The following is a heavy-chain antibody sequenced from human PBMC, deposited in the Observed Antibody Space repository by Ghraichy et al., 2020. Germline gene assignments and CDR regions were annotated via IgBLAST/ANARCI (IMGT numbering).Heavy chain of an antibody. CDR2: MYYSGSS. Sequence: SQTLSLTCTVSGGSISSYYWSWIRQPPGKGPEWIGYMYYSGSSNYNPSLKSRVTISVDTSKKQFSPKLSSVTAADTAVYYCARGHTLYYDSSGYQYAFDIWGQGTMVTVSS. CDR1: GGSISSYY. D-gene: IGHD3-22*01. CDR3: ARGHTLYYDSSGYQYAFDI. J-gene: IGHJ3*02. V-gene: IGHV4-59*01.